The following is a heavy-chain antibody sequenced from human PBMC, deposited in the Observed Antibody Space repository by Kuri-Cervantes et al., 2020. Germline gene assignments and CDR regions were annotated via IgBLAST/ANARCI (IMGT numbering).Heavy chain of an antibody. V-gene: IGHV4-31*03. J-gene: IGHJ5*02. Sequence: SETLSLTCSVSGDSIRSGAYYWSWIRQHPGKGLEWLGYFYYTGSTHYNPPFKSRLIISIDTSKNQFSLKLSSVTVADTAVYYCARETGWFDPWGQGALVTVSS. CDR2: FYYTGST. CDR1: GDSIRSGAYY. CDR3: ARETGWFDP. D-gene: IGHD1-1*01.